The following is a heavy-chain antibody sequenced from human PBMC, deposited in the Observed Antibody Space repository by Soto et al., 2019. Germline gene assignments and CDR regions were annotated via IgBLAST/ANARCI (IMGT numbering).Heavy chain of an antibody. CDR1: GFSFSDYD. J-gene: IGHJ2*01. CDR3: AKDLDPTRYNHWYLDL. V-gene: IGHV3-30*18. CDR2: ISYDGSKK. Sequence: QVQLVESGGGVVQPGRSLRLSCAASGFSFSDYDMHWIRQAAGKGLEWVGVISYDGSKKYYADSVKGRFTISRDNSKNTLYLQVNSLIDEDTAVYYCAKDLDPTRYNHWYLDLWGRETLVTVSS. D-gene: IGHD1-20*01.